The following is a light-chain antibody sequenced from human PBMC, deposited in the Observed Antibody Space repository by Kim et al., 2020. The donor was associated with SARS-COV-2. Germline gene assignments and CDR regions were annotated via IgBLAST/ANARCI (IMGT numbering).Light chain of an antibody. J-gene: IGLJ3*02. V-gene: IGLV1-51*01. CDR3: GTWDDSLSAGV. CDR2: DNN. CDR1: SSNIGNNY. Sequence: KVTISCSGSSSNIGNNYVYWYQHLPGTAPKLLIYDNNQRPSGIPDRFSGSKSLTSATLAITGLQTGDEADYYCGTWDDSLSAGVFGGGTQLTVL.